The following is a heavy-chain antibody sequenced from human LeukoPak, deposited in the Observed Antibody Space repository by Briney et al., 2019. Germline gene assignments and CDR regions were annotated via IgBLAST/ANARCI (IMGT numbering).Heavy chain of an antibody. CDR2: INPNSGGT. Sequence: ASVKVSCKASGYTFTSYGISWVRQAPGQGLEWMGWINPNSGGTNYAQKFQGWVTMTRDTSISTAYMELSRLRSDDTAVYYCARDSSRVLWFGELFTAGHYGMDVWGQGTTVTVSS. CDR3: ARDSSRVLWFGELFTAGHYGMDV. D-gene: IGHD3-10*01. J-gene: IGHJ6*02. V-gene: IGHV1-2*04. CDR1: GYTFTSYG.